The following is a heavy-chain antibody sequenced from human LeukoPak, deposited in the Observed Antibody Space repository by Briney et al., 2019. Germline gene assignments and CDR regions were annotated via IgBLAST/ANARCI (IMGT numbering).Heavy chain of an antibody. Sequence: GGSLRLSCAASGFTFNTYAMSWVRQAPGKGLVWVSRISSDGTNTNYADSVKGRFTISRDNAKNTLYLQMNSLRVEDTAVYYCTRGPPDGSGNYYPGDFWGQGTLVTVSS. D-gene: IGHD3-10*01. J-gene: IGHJ4*02. CDR2: ISSDGTNT. CDR3: TRGPPDGSGNYYPGDF. V-gene: IGHV3-74*01. CDR1: GFTFNTYA.